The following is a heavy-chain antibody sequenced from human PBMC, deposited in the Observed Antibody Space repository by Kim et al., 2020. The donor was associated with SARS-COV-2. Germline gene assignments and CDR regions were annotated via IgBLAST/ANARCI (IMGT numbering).Heavy chain of an antibody. D-gene: IGHD6-13*01. V-gene: IGHV3-74*01. J-gene: IGHJ6*02. CDR2: INSDGSST. Sequence: GWSLRLSRAASGFTFSSYWMHWVRQAPGKGLVWVSRINSDGSSTSYADSVKGRFTISRDNAKNTLYLQMNSLRAEDTAVYYCARDRASSSWGGDYYYGMDVWGQGTTVTVSS. CDR3: ARDRASSSWGGDYYYGMDV. CDR1: GFTFSSYW.